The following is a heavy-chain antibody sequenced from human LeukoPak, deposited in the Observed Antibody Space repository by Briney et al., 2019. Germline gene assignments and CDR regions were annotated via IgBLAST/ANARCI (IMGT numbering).Heavy chain of an antibody. Sequence: GGSLRLSCAASGFTFSSYSMNWVRQAPGKGLEWVSAISGSGGSAYYADSVKGRFTISRDNSKNTVYLQMNSLRAEDTAVYYCAKDDVPSNWGTLGLFDYWGQGTLVTVSS. CDR1: GFTFSSYS. V-gene: IGHV3-23*01. CDR2: ISGSGGSA. CDR3: AKDDVPSNWGTLGLFDY. J-gene: IGHJ4*02. D-gene: IGHD7-27*01.